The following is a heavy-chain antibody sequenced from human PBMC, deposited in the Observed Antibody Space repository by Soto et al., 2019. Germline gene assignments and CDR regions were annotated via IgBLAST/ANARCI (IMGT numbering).Heavy chain of an antibody. J-gene: IGHJ6*02. Sequence: QLQLQESGPGLVKPSETLSLTCTVSGGSISSSSYWGWIRQPPGKGLEWIGSIYSIGSTYYNPSLKSRVTLSVDTSKNQFSLKLSSVTAADTAVYYCRRSSRYSTDVWGQGTTVIVSS. CDR3: RRSSRYSTDV. D-gene: IGHD6-13*01. V-gene: IGHV4-39*01. CDR1: GGSISSSSY. CDR2: IYSIGST.